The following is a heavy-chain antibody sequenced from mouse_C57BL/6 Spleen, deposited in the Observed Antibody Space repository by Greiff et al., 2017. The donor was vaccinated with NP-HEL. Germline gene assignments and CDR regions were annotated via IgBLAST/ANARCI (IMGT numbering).Heavy chain of an antibody. CDR3: ARPVYGSSYVGAMDY. J-gene: IGHJ4*01. CDR2: ISSGSSTI. CDR1: GFTFSDYG. Sequence: EVQRVESGGGLVKPGGSLKLSCAASGFTFSDYGMHWVRQAPEKGLEWVAYISSGSSTIYYADTVKGRFTISRDNAKNTLFLQMTSLRSEDTAMYYCARPVYGSSYVGAMDYWGQGTSVTVSS. D-gene: IGHD1-1*01. V-gene: IGHV5-17*01.